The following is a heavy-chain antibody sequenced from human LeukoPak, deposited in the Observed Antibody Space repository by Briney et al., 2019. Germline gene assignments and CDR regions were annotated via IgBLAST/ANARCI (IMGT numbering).Heavy chain of an antibody. Sequence: GGSLRLSCSASGFTFSSYSMNWLRQAPGKGLEWVSCISNSSSDIYYADSVKGPFTISRDNANNSLYLQMNSLRAEDTAVYYCPRDLIVVVPAATDYWGQGTLVTVSS. J-gene: IGHJ4*02. CDR2: ISNSSSDI. CDR3: PRDLIVVVPAATDY. CDR1: GFTFSSYS. D-gene: IGHD2-2*01. V-gene: IGHV3-21*01.